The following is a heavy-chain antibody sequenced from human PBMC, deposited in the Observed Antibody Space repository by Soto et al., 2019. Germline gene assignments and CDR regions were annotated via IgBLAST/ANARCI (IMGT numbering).Heavy chain of an antibody. Sequence: SVQFSSKASGYTINSYGLSWSRQAPGQGLNWMESISAYNGNTNYAQQRQGRGTMTSDTSSRTPYMELRCLRSQDTSVYYWARGALNYDFCSGRAPYGMAVWGEGTTVTVYS. D-gene: IGHD3-3*01. J-gene: IGHJ6*01. CDR2: ISAYNGNT. V-gene: IGHV1-18*01. CDR1: GYTINSYG. CDR3: ARGALNYDFCSGRAPYGMAV.